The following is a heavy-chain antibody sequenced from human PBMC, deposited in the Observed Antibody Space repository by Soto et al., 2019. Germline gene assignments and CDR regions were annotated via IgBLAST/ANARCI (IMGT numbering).Heavy chain of an antibody. J-gene: IGHJ4*02. D-gene: IGHD3-10*01. CDR2: NSAYNGNT. CDR1: GYTFTRYG. CDR3: ARDPPRARSLTMVQEADYDF. V-gene: IGHV1-18*01. Sequence: ASVKVSCNASGYTFTRYGISWVRQAPGQGLEWMEWNSAYNGNTNYAQKLHCRVTMTTDTSTSTAYREQRRLTADDTAVEYGARDPPRARSLTMVQEADYDFWGQGTLVTVSS.